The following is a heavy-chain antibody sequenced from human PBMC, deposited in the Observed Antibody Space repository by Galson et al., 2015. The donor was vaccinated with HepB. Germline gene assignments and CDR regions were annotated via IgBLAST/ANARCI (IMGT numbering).Heavy chain of an antibody. CDR2: INAGNGNT. D-gene: IGHD3-9*01. CDR3: ARGPVLRYFDWLLSTPGYYGMDV. CDR1: GYTFTSYA. Sequence: SVKVSCKASGYTFTSYAMHWVRQAPGQRLEWMGWINAGNGNTKYSQKFQGRVTITRDTSASTAYMELSSLRSEDTAVYYCARGPVLRYFDWLLSTPGYYGMDVWGQGTTVTVSS. J-gene: IGHJ6*02. V-gene: IGHV1-3*01.